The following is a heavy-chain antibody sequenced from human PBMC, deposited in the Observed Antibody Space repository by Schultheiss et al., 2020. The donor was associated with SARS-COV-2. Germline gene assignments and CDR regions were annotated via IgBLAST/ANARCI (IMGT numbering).Heavy chain of an antibody. CDR1: GGTFSSYA. CDR3: ARVGRSDAFDI. V-gene: IGHV1-69*04. CDR2: IIPILGIA. J-gene: IGHJ3*02. Sequence: SVKVSCKASGGTFSSYAISWVRQAPGQGLEWMGRIIPILGIANYAQKFQGRVTITADKSTSTAYMELSSLRSEDTAVYYCARVGRSDAFDIWGQGTMVTVSS. D-gene: IGHD3-16*01.